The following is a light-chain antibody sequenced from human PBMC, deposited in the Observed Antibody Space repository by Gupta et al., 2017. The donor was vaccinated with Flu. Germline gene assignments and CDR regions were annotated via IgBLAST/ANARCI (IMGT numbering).Light chain of an antibody. CDR1: QSLLHSNGYNY. Sequence: ASISCRSSQSLLHSNGYNYLDWYLQKPGQSPQLLIYLGSNRASGVPDRFSGSGSGTDFTLKISRVEAEDVGVYYCMQALQTPFTFGPGTKVDIK. CDR2: LGS. V-gene: IGKV2-28*01. CDR3: MQALQTPFT. J-gene: IGKJ3*01.